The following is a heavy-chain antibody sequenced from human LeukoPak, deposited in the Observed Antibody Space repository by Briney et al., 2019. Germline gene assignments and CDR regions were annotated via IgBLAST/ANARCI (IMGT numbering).Heavy chain of an antibody. V-gene: IGHV3-7*01. CDR3: ARDPDGSGSYYKGWFDP. Sequence: GGSLRLSCAASGFTFSSYWMSWVRQAPGKGLEWVANIKEDGSEKHYMDSVKGRFTVSRDNAKNSLYLQMNSLRAEDTAVYYCARDPDGSGSYYKGWFDPWGQGTLVTVSS. CDR2: IKEDGSEK. J-gene: IGHJ5*02. CDR1: GFTFSSYW. D-gene: IGHD3-10*01.